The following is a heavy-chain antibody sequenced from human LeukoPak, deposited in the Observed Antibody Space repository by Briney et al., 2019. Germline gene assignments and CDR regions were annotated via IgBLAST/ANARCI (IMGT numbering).Heavy chain of an antibody. J-gene: IGHJ5*02. CDR2: IYYSGST. V-gene: IGHV4-59*01. CDR1: GGSISSYY. D-gene: IGHD6-19*01. Sequence: SETLSLTCTVSGGSISSYYWSWIRQPPGKGLEWIGYIYYSGSTNYNPSLKSRVTISVDTSKNQFSLKLSSVTAADTAVYYCARGAGKGSWFDPWGQGTLVTVSS. CDR3: ARGAGKGSWFDP.